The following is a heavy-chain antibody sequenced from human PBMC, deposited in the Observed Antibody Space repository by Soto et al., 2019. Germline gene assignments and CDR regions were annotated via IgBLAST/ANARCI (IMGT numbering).Heavy chain of an antibody. CDR1: GGSISSYY. V-gene: IGHV4-59*01. Sequence: SETLSLTCTVSGGSISSYYWSWIRQPPGKGLEWIGYIYYSGSTNYNPSLKSRVTISVDTSKNQFSLKLSSVTAADTAVYYCARKAPDNWNYAGYYYMDVWGKGTTVTVSS. CDR3: ARKAPDNWNYAGYYYMDV. CDR2: IYYSGST. D-gene: IGHD1-7*01. J-gene: IGHJ6*03.